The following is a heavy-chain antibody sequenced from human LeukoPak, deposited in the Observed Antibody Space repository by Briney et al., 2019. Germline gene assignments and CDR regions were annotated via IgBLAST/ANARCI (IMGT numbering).Heavy chain of an antibody. J-gene: IGHJ4*02. CDR3: AIPRGYSYGYGEDY. Sequence: PSETLSLTCTVSGGSISSSSYYWGWIRQPPRKGLEWIGSIYYSGSTYYNPSLKSRVTISVDTSKNQFSLQLSSVTAADTAVYYCAIPRGYSYGYGEDYWGQGTLVTVSS. CDR2: IYYSGST. D-gene: IGHD5-18*01. V-gene: IGHV4-39*01. CDR1: GGSISSSSYY.